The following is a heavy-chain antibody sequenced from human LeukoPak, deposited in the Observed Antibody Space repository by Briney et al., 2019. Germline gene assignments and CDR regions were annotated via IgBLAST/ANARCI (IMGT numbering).Heavy chain of an antibody. Sequence: SVKVSCKASGGTFSSYAISWVRQAPGQGLEWMGGIIPIFGAANYAQKFQGRVTITADESTSTAYMELSSLGSEDTAVYYCASPLCRDGYNCPLDYWGQGTLVTVSS. CDR2: IIPIFGAA. V-gene: IGHV1-69*13. CDR3: ASPLCRDGYNCPLDY. J-gene: IGHJ4*02. D-gene: IGHD5-24*01. CDR1: GGTFSSYA.